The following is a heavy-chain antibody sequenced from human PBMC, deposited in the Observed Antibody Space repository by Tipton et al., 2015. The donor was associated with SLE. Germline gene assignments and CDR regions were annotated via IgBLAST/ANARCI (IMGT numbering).Heavy chain of an antibody. CDR1: GGSISSSSYY. CDR3: ARLNYVLAFDI. CDR2: IYYSGST. D-gene: IGHD4-11*01. Sequence: TLSLTCTVSGGSISSSSYYWGWIRQPPGKGLEWIGSIYYSGSTYYNPSLKSRVTISVDTSKNQFSLKLSSVTAADTAVYYCARLNYVLAFDIWGQGTMVTVSS. V-gene: IGHV4-39*07. J-gene: IGHJ3*02.